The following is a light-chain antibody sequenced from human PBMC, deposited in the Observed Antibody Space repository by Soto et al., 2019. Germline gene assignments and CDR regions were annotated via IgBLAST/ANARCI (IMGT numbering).Light chain of an antibody. V-gene: IGKV1-5*01. Sequence: DIQMTQSPSTLSATVGDRVTITCRASQSISTWLAWYQQKPGKAPKLLIYDASSLEVGVPSRFSGSGSRTEFILTISSLQPDDYGTYYCQQYYDFRTFGQGTKVDIK. CDR3: QQYYDFRT. CDR2: DAS. CDR1: QSISTW. J-gene: IGKJ1*01.